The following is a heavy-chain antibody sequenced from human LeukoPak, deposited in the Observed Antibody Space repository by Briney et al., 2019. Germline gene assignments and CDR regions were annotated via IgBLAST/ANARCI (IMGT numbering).Heavy chain of an antibody. CDR2: IKQDGSEK. J-gene: IGHJ4*02. CDR1: GFTFSSYW. Sequence: GRSLRLSCAASGFTFSSYWMSWVRQAPGKGLEWVANIKQDGSEKYYVDSVKGRFTISRDNAKNSLYLQMNSLRAEDTAVYYCAREYYDFWSGYYPPLYWGQGTLVTVSS. D-gene: IGHD3-3*01. V-gene: IGHV3-7*01. CDR3: AREYYDFWSGYYPPLY.